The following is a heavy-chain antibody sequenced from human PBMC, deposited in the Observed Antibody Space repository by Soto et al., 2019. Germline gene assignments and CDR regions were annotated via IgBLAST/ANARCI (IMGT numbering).Heavy chain of an antibody. Sequence: ASVKVSCKASGYTFTGYYMHWVRQAPGQGLEWMGWINPNSGGTNYAQKFQGCVTMTRDTSISTAYMELRRLRSDDTAVYSSASEGEQRPFVCGTDVWGKGTTVTASS. CDR3: ASEGEQRPFVCGTDV. CDR2: INPNSGGT. V-gene: IGHV1-2*04. J-gene: IGHJ6*04. D-gene: IGHD6-25*01. CDR1: GYTFTGYY.